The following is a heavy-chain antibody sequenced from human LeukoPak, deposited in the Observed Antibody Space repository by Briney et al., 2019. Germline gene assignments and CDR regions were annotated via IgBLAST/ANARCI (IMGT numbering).Heavy chain of an antibody. Sequence: GGSLRLSCAASGFTFSSYSMNWVRQAPGKGLEWVSSISSSSSYIYYADSVKGRFTISRDNANNSLYLQMNSLRAEDTAVYYCASTNGIVVVPAAALNWGQGTLVTVSS. V-gene: IGHV3-21*01. CDR3: ASTNGIVVVPAAALN. D-gene: IGHD2-2*01. CDR1: GFTFSSYS. CDR2: ISSSSSYI. J-gene: IGHJ4*02.